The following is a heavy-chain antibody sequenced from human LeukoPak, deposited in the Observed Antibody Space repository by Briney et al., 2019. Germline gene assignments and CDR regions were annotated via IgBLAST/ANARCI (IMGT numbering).Heavy chain of an antibody. CDR2: IYYSGST. CDR3: AREPYPASDYYDSSGYYWHYFDY. V-gene: IGHV4-39*07. J-gene: IGHJ4*02. D-gene: IGHD3-22*01. CDR1: GGSIGSSSYY. Sequence: SETLSLTCTVSGGSIGSSSYYWGWNRQPPGKGLEWIGSIYYSGSTYYNPSLKSRVTISVDTSKNQFSLKLSSVTAADTAVYYCAREPYPASDYYDSSGYYWHYFDYWGQGTLVNVSS.